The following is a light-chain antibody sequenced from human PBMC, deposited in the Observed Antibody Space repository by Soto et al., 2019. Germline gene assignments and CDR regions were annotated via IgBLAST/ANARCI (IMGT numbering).Light chain of an antibody. J-gene: IGLJ3*02. CDR2: GNS. CDR3: QSYDNSLSGSWV. V-gene: IGLV1-40*01. Sequence: QSVLTQPPSVSGATGQRGTISCTGSSSNIGAGFDMHWYHQMAGTAPKLLIYGNSNRPSGVPDLFSGSKSGTSASLAINGLQAEDEAHYSCQSYDNSLSGSWVFGGGTKLTVL. CDR1: SSNIGAGFD.